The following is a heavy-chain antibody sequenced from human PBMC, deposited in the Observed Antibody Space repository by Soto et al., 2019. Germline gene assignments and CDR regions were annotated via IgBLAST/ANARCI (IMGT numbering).Heavy chain of an antibody. Sequence: PGGSLRLSCAASGFTVSSNYMSWVRQAPGKGLEWVSVIYSGGSTYYADSVKGRFTISRHNSKNTLYLQMNSLRAEDTAVYYCARRQISPPTRGAASARGAMDVWGQGTTVTVSS. V-gene: IGHV3-53*04. J-gene: IGHJ6*02. CDR2: IYSGGST. CDR3: ARRQISPPTRGAASARGAMDV. CDR1: GFTVSSNY. D-gene: IGHD6-13*01.